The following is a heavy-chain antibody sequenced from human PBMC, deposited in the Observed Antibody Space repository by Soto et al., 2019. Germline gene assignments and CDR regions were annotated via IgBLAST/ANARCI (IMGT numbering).Heavy chain of an antibody. J-gene: IGHJ5*02. Sequence: KPSETLSLTCTVSGGSISSSSYYWGWIRQPPGKGLEWIGSIYYSGSTYYNPSLKSRVTISVDTSNNQFSLKLSSVTAADTAVYYCARHSAFYSSGWWPRVNWFDPWGQGTLVTVSS. CDR2: IYYSGST. D-gene: IGHD6-19*01. V-gene: IGHV4-39*01. CDR3: ARHSAFYSSGWWPRVNWFDP. CDR1: GGSISSSSYY.